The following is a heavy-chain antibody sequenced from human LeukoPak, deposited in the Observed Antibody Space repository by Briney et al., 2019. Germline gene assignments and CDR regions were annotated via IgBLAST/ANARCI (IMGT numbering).Heavy chain of an antibody. V-gene: IGHV1-2*02. D-gene: IGHD6-19*01. J-gene: IGHJ4*02. CDR2: INPNSGGT. Sequence: GASVKVSCKASGYTFTGYYMHWVRQAPGQGLEWMGWINPNSGGTNYAQKFHGRNTMTTDSTDSTAYRELSRLRSYDAAVYYCARREWLADYCKDWGQET. CDR3: ARREWLADYCKD. CDR1: GYTFTGYY.